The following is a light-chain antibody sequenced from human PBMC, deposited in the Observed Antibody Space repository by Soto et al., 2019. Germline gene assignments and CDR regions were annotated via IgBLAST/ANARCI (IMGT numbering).Light chain of an antibody. CDR3: QQRSNWPPIT. CDR1: QSVSSSY. Sequence: EIVLTQSPGTRSWSPGEGATLSCRASQSVSSSYLAWYQQKPGQAPRLLIYGASTRATSFPARFSGSGSGTDFTLTISSLEPEDFAVYYCQQRSNWPPITFGQGTRLDIK. J-gene: IGKJ5*01. CDR2: GAS. V-gene: IGKV3D-20*02.